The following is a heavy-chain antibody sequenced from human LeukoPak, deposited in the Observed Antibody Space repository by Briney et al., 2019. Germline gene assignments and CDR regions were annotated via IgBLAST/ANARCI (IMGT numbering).Heavy chain of an antibody. CDR3: ARVQRSYYDFWSGYDAIDI. D-gene: IGHD3-3*01. Sequence: PSETLSLTCTVSGGSISSSSYYWGWIRQPPGKGLEWIGTTHYSGSTNYNPSLKSRVTISVHTSKNQFSLKLSSVTAADTAVYYCARVQRSYYDFWSGYDAIDIWGQGTMVTVSS. V-gene: IGHV4-39*01. CDR1: GGSISSSSYY. CDR2: THYSGST. J-gene: IGHJ3*02.